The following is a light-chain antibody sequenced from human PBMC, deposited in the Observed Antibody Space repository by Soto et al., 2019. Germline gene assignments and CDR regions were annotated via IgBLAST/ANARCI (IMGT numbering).Light chain of an antibody. V-gene: IGKV3-15*01. CDR3: QQYKNWWT. CDR2: GSS. Sequence: EMVMTQSPATLSVSPGERATLSCRASESVSSQLAWFQQKPGQAPRLLIYGSSTRATGIPARFSGSGSGTEFTLTISSLQSEDFAVYYCQQYKNWWTFGQGTKVDI. J-gene: IGKJ1*01. CDR1: ESVSSQ.